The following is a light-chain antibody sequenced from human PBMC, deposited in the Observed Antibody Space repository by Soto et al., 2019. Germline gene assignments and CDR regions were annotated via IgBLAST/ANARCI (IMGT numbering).Light chain of an antibody. CDR2: GAS. J-gene: IGKJ2*01. CDR1: QSVSSN. CDR3: QQYNKWPPYT. V-gene: IGKV3-15*01. Sequence: EIVMTQSPATLSVSPGERATLSCRASQSVSSNLAWYQQKPGQAPRLLIYGASTRATGIPARFSGSGSGTDFTLTISSLQSEDFAVYYCQQYNKWPPYTFSQGTKLEIK.